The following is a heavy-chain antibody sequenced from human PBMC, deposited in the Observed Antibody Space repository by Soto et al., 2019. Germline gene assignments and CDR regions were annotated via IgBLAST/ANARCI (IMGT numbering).Heavy chain of an antibody. CDR1: GFTFSSYA. Sequence: PGGSLRLSCAASGFTFSSYAMSWVRQAPGRGLEWVSAISGSGGSTYYADSVKGRFTISRDNSKNTLYLQMNSLRAEDTAVYYCAKDPKRITMIVVVINHPQNWGQGTLVTVSS. CDR2: ISGSGGST. D-gene: IGHD3-22*01. V-gene: IGHV3-23*01. J-gene: IGHJ4*02. CDR3: AKDPKRITMIVVVINHPQN.